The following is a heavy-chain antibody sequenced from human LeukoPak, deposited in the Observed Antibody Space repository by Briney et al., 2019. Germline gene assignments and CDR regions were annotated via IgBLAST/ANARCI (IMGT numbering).Heavy chain of an antibody. CDR3: AKAASSSWPSYYYGMDV. CDR2: ITGSGGNT. Sequence: GGSLRLSCAASGFIFSSYSMSWVRQAPGKGLEWVSAITGSGGNTYYADSVKGRFTISKDNSKNTVYLQMSSLRVDDTAVYYCAKAASSSWPSYYYGMDVWGQGTTVTVSS. V-gene: IGHV3-23*01. D-gene: IGHD6-13*01. J-gene: IGHJ6*02. CDR1: GFIFSSYS.